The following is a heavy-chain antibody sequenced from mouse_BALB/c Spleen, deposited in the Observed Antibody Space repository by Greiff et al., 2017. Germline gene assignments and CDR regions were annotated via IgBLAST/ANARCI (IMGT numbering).Heavy chain of an antibody. D-gene: IGHD2-1*01. CDR1: GYTFTSYW. CDR2: IYPGSGST. Sequence: LQQPGSELVRPGASVKLSCKASGYTFTSYWMHWVKQRHGQGLEWIGNIYPGSGSTNYDEKFKSKGTLTVDTSSSTAYMHLSSLTSEDSAVYYCTRSKGNYGYYAMDYWGQGTSVIVSS. CDR3: TRSKGNYGYYAMDY. J-gene: IGHJ4*01. V-gene: IGHV1S22*01.